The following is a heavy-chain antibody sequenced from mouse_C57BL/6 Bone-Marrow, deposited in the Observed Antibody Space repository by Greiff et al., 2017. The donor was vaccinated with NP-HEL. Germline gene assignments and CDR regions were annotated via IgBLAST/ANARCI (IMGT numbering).Heavy chain of an antibody. J-gene: IGHJ4*01. Sequence: QVQLKESGAELAKPGASVKLSCKASGYTFTSYWMHWVKQRPGQGLEWIGYINPSSGYTKYNQKFKAKATLTADKSSSTAYMQLSSLTYEDSAGYYCARDRAATGTRAMDYWGQGTSVTVSS. D-gene: IGHD4-1*02. CDR1: GYTFTSYW. CDR3: ARDRAATGTRAMDY. CDR2: INPSSGYT. V-gene: IGHV1-7*01.